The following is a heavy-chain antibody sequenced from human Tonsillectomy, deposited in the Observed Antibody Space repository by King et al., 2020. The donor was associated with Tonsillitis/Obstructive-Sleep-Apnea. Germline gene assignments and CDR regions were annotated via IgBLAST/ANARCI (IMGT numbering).Heavy chain of an antibody. CDR3: ARGPMTTVTTFYYYYYMDV. CDR2: INHSGST. V-gene: IGHV4-34*01. Sequence: VQLQQWGAGLLKPSETLSLTCAVYGGSLSGYYWSWIRQPPGKGLEWIGEINHSGSTNYNPSLKSRVTISVDTSKNQFSLKLSSLTAADTAVYYCARGPMTTVTTFYYYYYMDVWGKGTTVTVSS. J-gene: IGHJ6*03. CDR1: GGSLSGYY. D-gene: IGHD4-11*01.